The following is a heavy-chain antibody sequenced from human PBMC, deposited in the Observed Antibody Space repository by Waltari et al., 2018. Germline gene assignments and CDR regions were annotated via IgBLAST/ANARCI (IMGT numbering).Heavy chain of an antibody. J-gene: IGHJ1*01. CDR2: IYHSGST. CDR3: ARSSGSAGYFQH. Sequence: QVQLQESGPGLVKPSETLSLTCAVSGYSISSGYYWGWIRQPPGKGLEWIGSIYHSGSTYYHPALKSRVTISVDTSKNQFSLKLSSVTAADTAVYYCARSSGSAGYFQHWGQGTLVTVSS. CDR1: GYSISSGYY. V-gene: IGHV4-38-2*01.